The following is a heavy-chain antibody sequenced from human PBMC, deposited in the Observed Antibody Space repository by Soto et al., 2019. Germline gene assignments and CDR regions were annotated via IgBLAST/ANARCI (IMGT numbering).Heavy chain of an antibody. Sequence: HPGGSLRLSCAASGFTFSSYAMHWVRQAPGKGLEWVAVISYDGSNKYYADSVKGRFTISRDNSKNTLYLQMNSLRAEDTAVYYCARDRTDDIVVVVAALGIFDYWGQGTLVTVSS. D-gene: IGHD2-15*01. CDR1: GFTFSSYA. CDR3: ARDRTDDIVVVVAALGIFDY. CDR2: ISYDGSNK. V-gene: IGHV3-30-3*01. J-gene: IGHJ4*02.